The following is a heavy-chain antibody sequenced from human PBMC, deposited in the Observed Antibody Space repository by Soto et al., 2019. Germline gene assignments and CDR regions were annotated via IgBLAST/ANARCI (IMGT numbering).Heavy chain of an antibody. CDR3: AKEWFGELSPFDH. CDR2: ISGRGDKT. CDR1: GFTFSSYA. V-gene: IGHV3-23*01. D-gene: IGHD3-10*01. J-gene: IGHJ4*02. Sequence: GGSLRLSCAASGFTFSSYAMTWVRQAPGKGLEWVSAISGRGDKTYYADSVNGRFTISRDNSKNTLYLQMNSLRAEDTAVYYCAKEWFGELSPFDHWGQGTLVTVS.